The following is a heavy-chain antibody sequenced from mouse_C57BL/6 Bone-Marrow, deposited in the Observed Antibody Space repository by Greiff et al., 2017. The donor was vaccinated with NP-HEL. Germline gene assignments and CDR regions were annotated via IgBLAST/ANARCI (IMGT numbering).Heavy chain of an antibody. V-gene: IGHV1-63*01. D-gene: IGHD3-1*01. J-gene: IGHJ4*01. Sequence: QVQLQQSGAELVRPGTSVKMSCKASGYTFTNYWIGWAKQRPGHGLEWIGDIYPGGGYTNYNEKFKGKATLTADKSSSTAYMQFSSLTSEDSAIYYCARRAGYYAMDYWGKGTSVTVSS. CDR3: ARRAGYYAMDY. CDR1: GYTFTNYW. CDR2: IYPGGGYT.